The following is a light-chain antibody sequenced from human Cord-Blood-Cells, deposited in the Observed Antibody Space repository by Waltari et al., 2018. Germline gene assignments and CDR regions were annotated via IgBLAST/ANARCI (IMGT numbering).Light chain of an antibody. J-gene: IGKJ3*01. CDR1: QSISSY. V-gene: IGKV1-39*01. CDR2: AAS. CDR3: QQSYSTLFT. Sequence: DIQMTQSPSSLSASVGDRVTIPCRASQSISSYLNWYQQKPGKAPKLLIYAASSLQSGVPSRFSGSASRTDFTLTISSLQPEDFATYYCQQSYSTLFTFGPGTKVDIK.